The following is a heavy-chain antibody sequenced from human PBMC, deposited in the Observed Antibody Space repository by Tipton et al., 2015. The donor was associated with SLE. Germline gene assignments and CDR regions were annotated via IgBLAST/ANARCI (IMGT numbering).Heavy chain of an antibody. D-gene: IGHD2-8*02. CDR2: IYTSGST. Sequence: TLSLTCTVSGGSISSYYWSWIRQPAGKGLEWIGRIYTSGSTNYNTSLKSRVTISVDTSKNQFSLKLSAVTAADTAVYYYARHWCTGGVCRRFDPLGQGTLVTVSS. V-gene: IGHV4-4*07. CDR1: GGSISSYY. J-gene: IGHJ5*02. CDR3: ARHWCTGGVCRRFDP.